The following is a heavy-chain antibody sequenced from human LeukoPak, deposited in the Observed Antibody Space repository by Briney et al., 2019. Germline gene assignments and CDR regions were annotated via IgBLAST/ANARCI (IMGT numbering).Heavy chain of an antibody. V-gene: IGHV1-24*01. CDR3: ATSGIAVAGYFDY. Sequence: ASVKVSCTVSGYTLTELSMHWVRQAPGKGLEWMGGFDPEDGETIYAQKFQGRVTMTEDTSTDTAYMELSSLRSEDTAVYYCATSGIAVAGYFDYWGQGTLVTVSS. J-gene: IGHJ4*02. CDR2: FDPEDGET. D-gene: IGHD6-19*01. CDR1: GYTLTELS.